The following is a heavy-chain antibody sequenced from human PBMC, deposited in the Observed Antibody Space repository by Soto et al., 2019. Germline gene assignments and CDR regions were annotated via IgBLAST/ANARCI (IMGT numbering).Heavy chain of an antibody. J-gene: IGHJ6*03. V-gene: IGHV2-5*02. D-gene: IGHD3-3*01. CDR2: IYWDDDK. Sequence: QISLKESGPTLVKPTQTLTLTCNFSGFSLSTSKVGVGWIRQPPGEALEWLALIYWDDDKRYSPSLKSRLTIMKDSSKNHVVLTMTNMDPVDTATYYCALVRTIGYFWSGYFYMDVWGKVTTVTVSS. CDR3: ALVRTIGYFWSGYFYMDV. CDR1: GFSLSTSKVG.